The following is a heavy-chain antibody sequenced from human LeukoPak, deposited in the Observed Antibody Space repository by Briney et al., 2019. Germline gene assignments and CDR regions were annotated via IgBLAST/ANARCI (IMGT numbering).Heavy chain of an antibody. Sequence: GASVKVSCKASGYTFTSYYMHWVRQAPGQGLEWMGWMNPNSGNTGYAQKFQGRVTMTRNTSISTAYMELSSLRSEDTAVYYCARASQWLADAFDIWGQGTMVTVSS. D-gene: IGHD6-19*01. V-gene: IGHV1-8*02. J-gene: IGHJ3*02. CDR1: GYTFTSYY. CDR3: ARASQWLADAFDI. CDR2: MNPNSGNT.